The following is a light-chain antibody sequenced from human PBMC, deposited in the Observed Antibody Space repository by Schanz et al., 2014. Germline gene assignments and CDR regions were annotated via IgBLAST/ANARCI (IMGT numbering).Light chain of an antibody. J-gene: IGLJ3*02. CDR1: SGDVGTYNL. Sequence: QSALTQPASVSGSPGQSITISCTGTSGDVGTYNLVSWYQQHPGKAPKVMIYEGSKRPSGVSNRFSGSKSGNTASLTISGLQAEDEADYYCSSYTGSTSFWVFGGGTKVTVL. CDR3: SSYTGSTSFWV. V-gene: IGLV2-14*02. CDR2: EGS.